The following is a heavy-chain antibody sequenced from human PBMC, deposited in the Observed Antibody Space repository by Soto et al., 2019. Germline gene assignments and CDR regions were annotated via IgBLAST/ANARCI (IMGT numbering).Heavy chain of an antibody. CDR3: AREAGYCSRTSCYRRAFDT. CDR2: INTDGGSS. CDR1: GFTFSGHW. J-gene: IGHJ3*02. Sequence: EVQLVESGGDLVQPGGSLRLSCAASGFTFSGHWRHWVRQVPGKGLEWVSRINTDGGSSAYADSVKGRFTISRDNAKNTLYLQMNSLRAEDTAVYYCAREAGYCSRTSCYRRAFDTWGQGTTVTVSS. V-gene: IGHV3-74*03. D-gene: IGHD2-2*01.